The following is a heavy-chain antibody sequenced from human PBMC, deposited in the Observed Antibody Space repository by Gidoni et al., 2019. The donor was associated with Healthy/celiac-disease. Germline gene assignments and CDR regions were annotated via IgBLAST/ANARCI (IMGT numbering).Heavy chain of an antibody. J-gene: IGHJ5*02. Sequence: EVKLLESGGGLVQPGGALRPSCAAHGSTFSSYAMCWVRQAPGKGLEWVSAISGSGGSTYYADSVKGRFTISRDNSKNTLYLQMNSLRAEDTAVYYCAKGGLGILTADGWFDPWGQGTLVTVSS. V-gene: IGHV3-23*01. CDR2: ISGSGGST. D-gene: IGHD1-26*01. CDR3: AKGGLGILTADGWFDP. CDR1: GSTFSSYA.